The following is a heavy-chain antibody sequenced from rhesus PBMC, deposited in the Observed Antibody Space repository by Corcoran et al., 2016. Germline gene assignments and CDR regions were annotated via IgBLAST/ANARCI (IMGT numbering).Heavy chain of an antibody. D-gene: IGHD4-4*01. J-gene: IGHJ4*01. Sequence: QVKLQQWGEGLVKPSETLSLTCAVYGGSISGYYWSWIRQPPGKGLEWIGNIDGNSPANNPNPSPKTRVTISKDTSKNQFSLKLSSVTAADTAVYYCARDPYGSDYWGQGVLVTVSS. CDR2: IDGNSPAN. CDR3: ARDPYGSDY. CDR1: GGSISGYY. V-gene: IGHV4-73*01.